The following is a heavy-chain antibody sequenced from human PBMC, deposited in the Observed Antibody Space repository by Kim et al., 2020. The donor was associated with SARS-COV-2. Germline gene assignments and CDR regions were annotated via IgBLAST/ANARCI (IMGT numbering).Heavy chain of an antibody. J-gene: IGHJ5*01. CDR3: ARWGSSGCFDP. D-gene: IGHD6-19*01. Sequence: NYAQKFPGRVTMTRDTSISTAYMELSRLRSDDTAVYYCARWGSSGCFDPWGQGTLVTVSS. V-gene: IGHV1-2*02.